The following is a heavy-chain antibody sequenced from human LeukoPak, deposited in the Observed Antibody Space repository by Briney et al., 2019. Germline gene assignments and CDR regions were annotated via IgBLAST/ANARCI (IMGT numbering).Heavy chain of an antibody. CDR2: INPNSGGT. V-gene: IGHV1-2*02. D-gene: IGHD3-3*01. Sequence: ASVKVSCKASGDTFTGYYIHWVRQAPGQGLEWMGWINPNSGGTNYAQKFQGRVTMTRDTSISTAYMDLSRLRSDDTAVYYCARHGRFYDAFDFWGQGTMVTVSS. CDR3: ARHGRFYDAFDF. J-gene: IGHJ3*01. CDR1: GDTFTGYY.